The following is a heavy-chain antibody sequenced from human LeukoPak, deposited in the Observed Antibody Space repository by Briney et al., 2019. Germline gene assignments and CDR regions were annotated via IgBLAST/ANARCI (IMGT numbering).Heavy chain of an antibody. V-gene: IGHV3-74*03. CDR1: GFTFRNHW. D-gene: IGHD6-6*01. CDR3: ARDQRVTGRPDIDY. Sequence: GGSLRLSCAASGFTFRNHWMHWVRQTPGKGLVWVSRISSDGSSTTYADSVKGRFTISRDNAENTLYLQMNNLRAEDTAMYYCARDQRVTGRPDIDYRGQGTLVIVSS. J-gene: IGHJ4*02. CDR2: ISSDGSST.